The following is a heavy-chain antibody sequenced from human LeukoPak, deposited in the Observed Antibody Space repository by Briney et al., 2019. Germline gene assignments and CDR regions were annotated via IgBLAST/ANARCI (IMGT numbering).Heavy chain of an antibody. Sequence: PSETLSLTCTVSGGSISSNSYYWGWIRQPPGKGLEWIATIYYSGSTYYNPSLKSRLTISVDTSKNQFYLKLSSVTAADTAVYYCARDLKSGGYSQGSGGSFDSWGQGTLVTVSS. J-gene: IGHJ4*02. CDR3: ARDLKSGGYSQGSGGSFDS. CDR1: GGSISSNSYY. V-gene: IGHV4-39*02. D-gene: IGHD5-18*01. CDR2: IYYSGST.